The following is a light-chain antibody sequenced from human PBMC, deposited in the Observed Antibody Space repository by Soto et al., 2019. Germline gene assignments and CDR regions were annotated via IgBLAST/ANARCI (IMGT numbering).Light chain of an antibody. V-gene: IGLV2-14*02. CDR1: SSDVGSYNL. CDR3: SSYTSRNTLA. CDR2: EVT. Sequence: QSALTQPASVSGSPGQSITISCTGTSSDVGSYNLVSWYQQHPGKAPKFMIYEVTDRPSGVSNRFSGSKSGSTASLTISGLQAEDEADYYCSSYTSRNTLAFGGGTKLTVL. J-gene: IGLJ2*01.